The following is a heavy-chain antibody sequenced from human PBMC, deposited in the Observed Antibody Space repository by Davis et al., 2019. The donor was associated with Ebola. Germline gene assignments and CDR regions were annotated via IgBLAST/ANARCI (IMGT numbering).Heavy chain of an antibody. CDR3: ARLRVGANYFDN. CDR2: ISGSGGDT. Sequence: GESLKISCAASGFTFSNYAMSWVRQAPGTGLEWVSDISGSGGDTYYADSVKGRFTLSRDNSRSTLSLQMNSLRVEDTAVYYCARLRVGANYFDNWGQGTLVTVSS. CDR1: GFTFSNYA. J-gene: IGHJ4*02. D-gene: IGHD1-26*01. V-gene: IGHV3-23*01.